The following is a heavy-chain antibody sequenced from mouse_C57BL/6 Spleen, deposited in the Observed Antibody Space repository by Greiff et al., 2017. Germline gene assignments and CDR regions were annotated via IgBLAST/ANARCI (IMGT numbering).Heavy chain of an antibody. CDR3: AKGTYYGSSHYAMDY. D-gene: IGHD1-1*01. J-gene: IGHJ4*01. CDR2: INPSNGGT. V-gene: IGHV1-53*01. CDR1: GYTFTSYW. Sequence: LQPGTELVKPGASVKLSCKASGYTFTSYWMHWVKQRPGQGLEWIGNINPSNGGTNYNEKFKSKATLTVDKSSSTAYMQLSSLTSEDSAVYYCAKGTYYGSSHYAMDYWGQGTSVTVSS.